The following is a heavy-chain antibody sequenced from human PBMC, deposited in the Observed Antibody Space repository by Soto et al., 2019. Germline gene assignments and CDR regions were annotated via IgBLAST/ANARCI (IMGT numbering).Heavy chain of an antibody. J-gene: IGHJ4*02. CDR1: GGSFSGYS. D-gene: IGHD3-10*01. V-gene: IGHV4-34*01. CDR2: INHSGST. CDR3: ATLRGLGEVSPYFDS. Sequence: SETLSLTCAVYGGSFSGYSWSWIRQPPGKGLEWIGEINHSGSTHYNPSLKSRVTISVDTSRNQFSLKLRSVTAADTAVYYCATLRGLGEVSPYFDSWGQGLMVTVSS.